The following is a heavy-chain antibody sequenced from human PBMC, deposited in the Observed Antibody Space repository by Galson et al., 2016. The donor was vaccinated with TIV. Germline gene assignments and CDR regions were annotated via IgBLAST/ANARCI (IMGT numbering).Heavy chain of an antibody. CDR3: ATGGQGFGTFDY. Sequence: ETLSLTCTVSGGSISSSTNYWGWIRQPPGKGLEWIGSIYYGGSTSYNPSLKSRVTISVDTSKNQFSLRLSSVTAADTAVYYWATGGQGFGTFDYWGQGTLITVSS. CDR2: IYYGGST. CDR1: GGSISSSTNY. J-gene: IGHJ4*02. V-gene: IGHV4-39*01. D-gene: IGHD3-16*01.